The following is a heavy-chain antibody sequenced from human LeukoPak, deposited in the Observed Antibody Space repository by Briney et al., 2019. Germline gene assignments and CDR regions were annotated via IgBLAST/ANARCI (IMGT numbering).Heavy chain of an antibody. D-gene: IGHD3-9*01. V-gene: IGHV3-21*04. CDR2: ISSSSSYI. J-gene: IGHJ4*02. Sequence: PGGSLRLSCAASGFTFSSYSMNWVRQAPGKGLEWVSSISSSSSYIYYADSVKGRFTISRDNAKNSLYLQMNSLRAEDTAVYYCAKYGDILTGYPYYFDYWGQGTLVTVSS. CDR1: GFTFSSYS. CDR3: AKYGDILTGYPYYFDY.